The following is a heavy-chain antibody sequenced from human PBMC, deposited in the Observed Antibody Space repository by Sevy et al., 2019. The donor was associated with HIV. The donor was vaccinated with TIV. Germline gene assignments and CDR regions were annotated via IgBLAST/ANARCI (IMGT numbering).Heavy chain of an antibody. Sequence: SETLSLTCAVSGGSFSGYFWNWIRQSPGKGLEWIGEINHTGSLKYNPSVKSRVTISVDASKSQLSLNLRSVTAPDTAVYYCARGRQAYVVVVPSTVPFDYWGRGTLVTVSS. CDR3: ARGRQAYVVVVPSTVPFDY. J-gene: IGHJ4*02. D-gene: IGHD2-2*01. CDR1: GGSFSGYF. CDR2: INHTGSL. V-gene: IGHV4-34*01.